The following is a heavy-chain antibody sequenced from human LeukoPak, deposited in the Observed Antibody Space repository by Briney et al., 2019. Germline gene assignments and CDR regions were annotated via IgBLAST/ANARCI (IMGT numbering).Heavy chain of an antibody. CDR2: ISYDGSNK. CDR1: GFTFSSYG. CDR3: ARDHQLQNGNWFDP. V-gene: IGHV3-30*03. D-gene: IGHD2-2*01. Sequence: GRSLRLSCAASGFTFSSYGIHWVRQAPGKGLEWVAAISYDGSNKYYADSVKGRFSVSRDNSKNTLYLQMNSLRPEDTAVYYCARDHQLQNGNWFDPWGQGTLVTVSS. J-gene: IGHJ5*02.